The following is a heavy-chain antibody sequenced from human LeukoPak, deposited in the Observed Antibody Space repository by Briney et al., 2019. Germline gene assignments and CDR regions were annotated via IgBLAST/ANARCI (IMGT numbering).Heavy chain of an antibody. V-gene: IGHV3-30*02. CDR3: ARDPERWLQRTEFDY. D-gene: IGHD5-24*01. Sequence: GGSLRLSCAASGFTFSTYGMHWVRQAPGKGLEWVAFIRYDGRNKYYADSVKGRFTISRDNSKNTLCLQMNSLRAEDTAVYYCARDPERWLQRTEFDYWGQGTLVTVSS. CDR1: GFTFSTYG. J-gene: IGHJ4*02. CDR2: IRYDGRNK.